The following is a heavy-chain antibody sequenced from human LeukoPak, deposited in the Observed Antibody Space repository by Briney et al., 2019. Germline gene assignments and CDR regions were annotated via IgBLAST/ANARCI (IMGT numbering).Heavy chain of an antibody. J-gene: IGHJ5*02. CDR2: ISGSGGST. V-gene: IGHV3-23*01. CDR1: GFTFSSYA. CDR3: AKDRLGRLNWFDP. Sequence: GESLRLSCAASGFTFSSYAMSWVRQAPGKGLEWVSAISGSGGSTDYADSVKGRFTISRDNSKNTLYLQMNSLRAEDTAVYYCAKDRLGRLNWFDPWGQGTLVIVSS. D-gene: IGHD2-21*01.